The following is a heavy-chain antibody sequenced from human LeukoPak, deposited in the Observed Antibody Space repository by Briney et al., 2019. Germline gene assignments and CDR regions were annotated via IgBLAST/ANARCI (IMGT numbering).Heavy chain of an antibody. J-gene: IGHJ6*02. CDR2: INTNTGNP. CDR3: AREGTYSNYGGSYGMDV. Sequence: GASVNVSCKASGYTFTSYAMNWVRQAPGQGLEWMGWINTNTGNPTYAQGFTGRFVFSLDTSVSTAYLQICSLKAEDTAVYYCAREGTYSNYGGSYGMDVWGQGTTVTVSS. CDR1: GYTFTSYA. V-gene: IGHV7-4-1*01. D-gene: IGHD4-11*01.